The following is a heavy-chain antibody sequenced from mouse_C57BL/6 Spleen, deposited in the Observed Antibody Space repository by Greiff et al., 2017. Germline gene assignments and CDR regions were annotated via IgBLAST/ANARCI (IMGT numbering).Heavy chain of an antibody. J-gene: IGHJ3*01. D-gene: IGHD3-2*02. CDR3: ARRGHDSSGAWFAY. CDR1: GFTFSDYG. V-gene: IGHV5-17*01. Sequence: EVKLVESGGGLVKPGGSLKLSCAASGFTFSDYGMHWVRQAPEKGLEWVAYISSGSSTIYYADTVKGRFTISRDNAKNTLFLQMTSLRSEDTAIYYCARRGHDSSGAWFAYWGQGTLVTVSA. CDR2: ISSGSSTI.